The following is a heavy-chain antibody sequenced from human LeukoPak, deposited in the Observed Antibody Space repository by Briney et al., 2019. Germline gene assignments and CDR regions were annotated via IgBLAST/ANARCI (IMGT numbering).Heavy chain of an antibody. CDR1: GFTFSAYW. J-gene: IGHJ6*03. Sequence: GGSLRLSCAASGFTFSAYWMHWVRQVPGKGLVWVSRINNDGTATFFADSVKGRFTISRDNAKNTLYLQMDSLRAEDTAVYYCAKAFRGLPEYYYHMDVWGKGTTVTVSS. V-gene: IGHV3-74*01. CDR2: INNDGTAT. CDR3: AKAFRGLPEYYYHMDV. D-gene: IGHD3-16*01.